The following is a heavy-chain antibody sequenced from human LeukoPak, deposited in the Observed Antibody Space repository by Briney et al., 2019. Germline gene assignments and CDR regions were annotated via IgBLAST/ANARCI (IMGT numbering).Heavy chain of an antibody. D-gene: IGHD3-10*01. J-gene: IGHJ4*02. CDR1: GDHFASYR. CDR3: ARLGLGSGSSCDY. V-gene: IGHV5-51*01. Sequence: GESLKISCKASGDHFASYRIGWVCQVPGKGLEWMGFIYPGDSETKNSPSFQGQVTMSADKSISTAYLQWSSLKASDTAIYYCARLGLGSGSSCDYWGQGTLVIVSS. CDR2: IYPGDSET.